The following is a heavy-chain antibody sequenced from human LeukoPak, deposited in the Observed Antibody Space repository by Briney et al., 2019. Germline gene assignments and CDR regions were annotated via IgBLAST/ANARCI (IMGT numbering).Heavy chain of an antibody. CDR3: AHLRSTRLSDY. CDR1: GFTFRSYE. CDR2: IKQDGSET. J-gene: IGHJ4*02. V-gene: IGHV3-7*01. Sequence: GGSLRLSCEDSGFTFRSYEMNWVRQAPGKGLEWVANIKQDGSETHYVDSVKGRFTISRDNAKNSLYLQMNSLRAEDTAVYYCAHLRSTRLSDYWGQGTLVTVSS. D-gene: IGHD2-2*01.